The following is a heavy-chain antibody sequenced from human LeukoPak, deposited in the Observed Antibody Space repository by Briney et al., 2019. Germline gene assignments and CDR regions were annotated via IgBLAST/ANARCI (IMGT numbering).Heavy chain of an antibody. D-gene: IGHD5-24*01. CDR3: ARDRYGDGFAQFDY. CDR2: ITPSGGT. Sequence: SVKVGCNVSGYRFTSYSRHWMRYAAGQGLEVIGWITPSGGTNYPQKFQGTLAIPRDTSISTAYMDLSRLTSDDTAMYYCARDRYGDGFAQFDYWGLGDLVTVSS. V-gene: IGHV1-2*02. J-gene: IGHJ4*02. CDR1: GYRFTSYS.